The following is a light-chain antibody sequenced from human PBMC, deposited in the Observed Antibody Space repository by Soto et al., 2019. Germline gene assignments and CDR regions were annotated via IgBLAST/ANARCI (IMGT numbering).Light chain of an antibody. CDR2: KAS. J-gene: IGKJ1*01. CDR3: QHYNSYSEA. Sequence: DSKIIQPRSTRSGSVGDRVTITCRGSQTISSWLAWYQQKPGKAPKLLIYKASTLKSGVPSRFSGSGSGTEFTLTISSLQPDDFATYYCQHYNSYSEAFGQGTKVAIK. V-gene: IGKV1-5*03. CDR1: QTISSW.